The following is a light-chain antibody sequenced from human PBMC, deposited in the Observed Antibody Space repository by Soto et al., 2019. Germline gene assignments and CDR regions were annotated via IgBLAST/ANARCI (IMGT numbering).Light chain of an antibody. CDR2: KAS. CDR1: QSISSW. CDR3: QQANSFPWT. J-gene: IGKJ1*01. V-gene: IGKV1-5*03. Sequence: DIQMTQSPSTLSASIGDRVNITCRASQSISSWLAWYQQKPGKAPKLLIYKASSLESGVPSRFSGSGSGTDFTLTITSLQPEDFATYYCQQANSFPWTFGQGTKGDIK.